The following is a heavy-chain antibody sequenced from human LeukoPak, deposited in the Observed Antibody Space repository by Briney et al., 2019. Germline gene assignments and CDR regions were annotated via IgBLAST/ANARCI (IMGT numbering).Heavy chain of an antibody. V-gene: IGHV3-48*01. Sequence: PGGSLRLSCAASGFTFSSYDMNWVRQAPGKGLEWVSYISTISSTKYYADSVKGRFTISRDNAKNSLYLQMNSLRAEDTAVYYCANRPNNLGEGYFQHWGQATLVTVSS. D-gene: IGHD1-20*01. CDR2: ISTISSTK. CDR3: ANRPNNLGEGYFQH. J-gene: IGHJ1*01. CDR1: GFTFSSYD.